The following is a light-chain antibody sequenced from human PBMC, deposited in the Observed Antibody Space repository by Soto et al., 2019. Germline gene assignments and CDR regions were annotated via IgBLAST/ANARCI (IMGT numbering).Light chain of an antibody. CDR2: GAS. V-gene: IGKV3-15*01. CDR3: QQYNNWPFT. CDR1: QSVNSN. J-gene: IGKJ3*01. Sequence: EIVLTQSPGTLSLYPGERATLSCRASQSVNSNLAWYQQKPGQAPRLLIYGASTRATGIPASFIGNGSGTEFTLTASSLQPEDFAVYYCQQYNNWPFTFGPGTKVDIK.